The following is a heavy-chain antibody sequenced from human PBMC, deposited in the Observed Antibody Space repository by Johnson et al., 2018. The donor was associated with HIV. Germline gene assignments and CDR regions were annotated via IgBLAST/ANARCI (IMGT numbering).Heavy chain of an antibody. D-gene: IGHD3-16*02. CDR3: AREIPYDYVWGSYRPGAFDI. J-gene: IGHJ3*02. CDR1: GFTFSDVW. CDR2: INWHGGST. Sequence: VQLVESGGGVVQPGESLRLSCVASGFTFSDVWMTWVRQAPGRGLEWVSGINWHGGSTGYADSVKGRFTISSDNAKNSLYLQMNSLRAEDTALYYCAREIPYDYVWGSYRPGAFDIWGQGTMVTVSS. V-gene: IGHV3-20*04.